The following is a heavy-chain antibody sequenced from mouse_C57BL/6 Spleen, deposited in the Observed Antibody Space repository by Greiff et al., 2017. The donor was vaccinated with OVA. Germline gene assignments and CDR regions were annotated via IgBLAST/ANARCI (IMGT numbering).Heavy chain of an antibody. D-gene: IGHD1-1*01. CDR2: ISDGGSYT. V-gene: IGHV5-4*01. CDR1: GFTFSSYA. Sequence: EVKLQESGGGLVKPGGSLKLSCAASGFTFSSYALSWVRQTPEKRLEWVATISDGGSYTYYPDNVKGRFTISRDNAKNNLYLQMSHLKSEDTAMYYCARETTTVVEGYFDYWGQGTTLTVSS. J-gene: IGHJ2*01. CDR3: ARETTTVVEGYFDY.